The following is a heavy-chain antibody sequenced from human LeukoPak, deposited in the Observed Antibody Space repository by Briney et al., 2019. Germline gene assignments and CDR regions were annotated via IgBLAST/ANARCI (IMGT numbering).Heavy chain of an antibody. Sequence: GGSLRLSCAASGFTFSNYNTNWVRQAPGKGLEWVSSISSDSSYIYYADSVKGRFTISRDNAKNSLYLQMNSLRAEDTAVYYCARAMDTAIFFDYWGQGTLVTVSS. V-gene: IGHV3-21*01. CDR2: ISSDSSYI. CDR1: GFTFSNYN. D-gene: IGHD5-18*01. J-gene: IGHJ4*02. CDR3: ARAMDTAIFFDY.